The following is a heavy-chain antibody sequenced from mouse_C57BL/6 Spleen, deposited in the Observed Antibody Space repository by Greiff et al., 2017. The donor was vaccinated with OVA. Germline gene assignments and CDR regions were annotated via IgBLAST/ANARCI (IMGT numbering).Heavy chain of an antibody. J-gene: IGHJ2*01. V-gene: IGHV1-19*01. CDR3: ARRYDYAPYYFDY. D-gene: IGHD2-4*01. CDR1: GYTFTDYY. Sequence: VQLQQSGPVLVKPGASVKMSCKASGYTFTDYYMNWVKQSHGKSLEWIGVINPYNGGASYNQKFKGKATLTVDKSSSTAYMELNSLTSEDSAVYYCARRYDYAPYYFDYWGQGTTLTVSS. CDR2: INPYNGGA.